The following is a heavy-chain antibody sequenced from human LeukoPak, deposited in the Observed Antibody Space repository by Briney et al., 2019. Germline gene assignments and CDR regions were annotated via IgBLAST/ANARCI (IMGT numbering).Heavy chain of an antibody. CDR1: GFTVSSNY. Sequence: GGSLRLSCAASGFTVSSNYMSWVRQAPGKGLEWVSVIYSGGSTYYADSVKGRFTISRDNSKNTLYLQMNSLRAEDTAVYYCARGWGHGVRGNYVWGSYRYTVGYYFDYWGQGTLVTVSS. CDR2: IYSGGST. D-gene: IGHD3-16*02. J-gene: IGHJ4*02. CDR3: ARGWGHGVRGNYVWGSYRYTVGYYFDY. V-gene: IGHV3-53*01.